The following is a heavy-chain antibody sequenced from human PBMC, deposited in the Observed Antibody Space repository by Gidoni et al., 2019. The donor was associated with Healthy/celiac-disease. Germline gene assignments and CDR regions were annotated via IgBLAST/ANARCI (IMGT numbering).Heavy chain of an antibody. CDR1: GFTFSSYC. D-gene: IGHD6-19*01. J-gene: IGHJ4*02. CDR2: ISYDGSNK. Sequence: QVQLVESGGGVVQPGMSLRLSCAASGFTFSSYCMHWVRQAPGKGLEWVAVISYDGSNKYYADSVKGRFTISRDNSKNTLYLQMNSLRAEDTAVYYCAKAKEQWLVSAVDYWGQGTLVTVSS. CDR3: AKAKEQWLVSAVDY. V-gene: IGHV3-30*18.